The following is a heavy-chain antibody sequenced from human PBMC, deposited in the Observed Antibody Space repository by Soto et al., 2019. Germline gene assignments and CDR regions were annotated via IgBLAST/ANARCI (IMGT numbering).Heavy chain of an antibody. D-gene: IGHD3-3*01. Sequence: PGESLKISCKGSGYSFTSYWISWVRQMPGKGLEWMGRIDPSDSYTNYTPSFQGHVTISANKTISIAYLQWSSLKASDTAMYYCARRHYDFWSGFYGSDYYYYYMDVWGKGTTVTVSS. V-gene: IGHV5-10-1*01. CDR3: ARRHYDFWSGFYGSDYYYYYMDV. J-gene: IGHJ6*03. CDR1: GYSFTSYW. CDR2: IDPSDSYT.